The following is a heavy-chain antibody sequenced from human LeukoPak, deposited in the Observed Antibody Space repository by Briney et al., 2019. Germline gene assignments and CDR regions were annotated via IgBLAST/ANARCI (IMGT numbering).Heavy chain of an antibody. Sequence: PSETLSLTCAVYGGSFSGYYWSWIRQHPGKGLEWIGYIYYSGSTYYNPSLKSRVTISVDTSKNQFSLKLSSVTAADTAVYYCARESSYYYDSGGYWGQGTLVTVSS. CDR2: IYYSGST. V-gene: IGHV4-31*11. D-gene: IGHD3-22*01. CDR3: ARESSYYYDSGGY. CDR1: GGSFSGYY. J-gene: IGHJ4*02.